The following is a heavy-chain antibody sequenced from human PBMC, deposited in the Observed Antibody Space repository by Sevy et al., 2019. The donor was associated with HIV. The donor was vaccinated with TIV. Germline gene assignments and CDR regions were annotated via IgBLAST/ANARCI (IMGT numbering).Heavy chain of an antibody. V-gene: IGHV3-23*01. CDR2: ISGSGGST. D-gene: IGHD6-13*01. CDR3: AKDRITAARFQH. CDR1: GFIFSGYG. J-gene: IGHJ1*01. Sequence: GGSLRLSCAASGFIFSGYGMSWVRQAPGQGQEWVSAISGSGGSTYYADSVKGRFTISRDNFRNTLYLQMNSLRAEDTAVYYCAKDRITAARFQHWGQGTLVTVSS.